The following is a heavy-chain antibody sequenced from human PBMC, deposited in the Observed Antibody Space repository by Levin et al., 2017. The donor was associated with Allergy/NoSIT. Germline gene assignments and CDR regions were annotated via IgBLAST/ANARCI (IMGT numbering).Heavy chain of an antibody. V-gene: IGHV3-23*01. D-gene: IGHD6-6*01. J-gene: IGHJ5*02. CDR3: AKDGGSSPGRGLFDP. Sequence: GESLKISCAASGFTFSSYAMSWVRQAPGKGLEWVSAISGSGGSTYYADSVKGRFTISRDNSKNTLYLQMNSLRAEDTAVYYCAKDGGSSPGRGLFDPWGQGTLVTVSS. CDR2: ISGSGGST. CDR1: GFTFSSYA.